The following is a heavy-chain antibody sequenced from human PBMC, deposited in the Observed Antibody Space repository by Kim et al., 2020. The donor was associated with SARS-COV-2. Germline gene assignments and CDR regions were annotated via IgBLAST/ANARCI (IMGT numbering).Heavy chain of an antibody. Sequence: SETLSLTCTVSGASVTNMYWSWIRQSPGERLEWIGYISDTGSSNYNPSLTGRVTMSFDRSNNHFSLRLTSVTAADSGVYYCARSGYTYSAAGEWGQGTLVTVSS. V-gene: IGHV4-4*09. D-gene: IGHD5-12*01. CDR2: ISDTGSS. J-gene: IGHJ4*02. CDR3: ARSGYTYSAAGE. CDR1: GASVTNMY.